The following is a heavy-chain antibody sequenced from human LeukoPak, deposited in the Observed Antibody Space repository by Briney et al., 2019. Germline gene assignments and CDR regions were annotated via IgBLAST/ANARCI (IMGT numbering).Heavy chain of an antibody. CDR3: TTDLGITMIRGVIVS. D-gene: IGHD3-10*01. CDR2: IKSKADGETT. Sequence: GGSLRLSRAASGFTFTHAWMTWVRQAPGKGLEWVGRIKSKADGETTDYAAPVKGRFFMPRDDSKATLYLQMNYLETEDTAVYYCTTDLGITMIRGVIVSWGQGTLVTVSS. V-gene: IGHV3-15*01. J-gene: IGHJ4*02. CDR1: GFTFTHAW.